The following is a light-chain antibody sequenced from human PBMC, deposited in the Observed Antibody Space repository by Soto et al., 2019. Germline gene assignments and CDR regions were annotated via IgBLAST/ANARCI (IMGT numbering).Light chain of an antibody. J-gene: IGLJ1*01. V-gene: IGLV1-40*01. Sequence: QSVLTQPPSVSGAPGQRVTISCTGSSSNIGAGYDVHWYQQLPGTAPKLLIYANTNRPSGVPDRFSGSQSGTSASLAITGLQAEDEADYYSQSYDSSLSGSGVFGTGTKLTVL. CDR1: SSNIGAGYD. CDR3: QSYDSSLSGSGV. CDR2: ANT.